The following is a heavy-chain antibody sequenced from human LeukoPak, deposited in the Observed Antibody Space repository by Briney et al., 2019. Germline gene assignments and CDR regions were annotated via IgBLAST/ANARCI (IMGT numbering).Heavy chain of an antibody. CDR3: ARDRRDKVVPAALDAFDI. CDR1: ELTSSTFT. CDR2: IGSISSTI. Sequence: GGPLRLSVAAPELTSSTFTRNGFPKAPGKGLGWVSSIGSISSTIYYADSVKGRFTISRDNAKNSLYLQMNSLRAEDTAVYYCARDRRDKVVPAALDAFDIWGQGTMVTVSS. V-gene: IGHV3-48*01. D-gene: IGHD2-2*01. J-gene: IGHJ3*02.